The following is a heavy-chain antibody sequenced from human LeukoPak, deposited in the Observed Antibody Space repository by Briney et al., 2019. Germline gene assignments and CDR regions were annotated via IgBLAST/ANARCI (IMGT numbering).Heavy chain of an antibody. V-gene: IGHV3-7*01. Sequence: GGSLRLSCAVSGFTFNSFWMSWVRQPAGRGLEWVANIKHDGSDRNYVDSVKGRFTISRDNARNSLSLQMNSMRAEETAVYYCARDFRRVFDFWGQGTRVTVSS. CDR2: IKHDGSDR. CDR1: GFTFNSFW. CDR3: ARDFRRVFDF. J-gene: IGHJ4*02.